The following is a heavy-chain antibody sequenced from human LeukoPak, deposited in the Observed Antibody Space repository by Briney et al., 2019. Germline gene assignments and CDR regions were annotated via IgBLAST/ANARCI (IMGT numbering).Heavy chain of an antibody. CDR1: GFTFSNAW. CDR3: ASQGDSSWGIFDY. Sequence: GGSLRLSCAASGFTFSNAWMSWVRQAPGKGLEWVAFIRSDGGHKYYADSVKGRFTISRDNSKNTLYLQMNSLRSEDTAVYYCASQGDSSWGIFDYWGQGTLVTVSS. V-gene: IGHV3-30*02. CDR2: IRSDGGHK. J-gene: IGHJ4*02. D-gene: IGHD6-13*01.